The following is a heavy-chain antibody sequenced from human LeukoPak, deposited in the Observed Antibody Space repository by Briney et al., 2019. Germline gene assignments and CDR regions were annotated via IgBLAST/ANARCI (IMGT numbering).Heavy chain of an antibody. CDR1: GFTFSSYA. CDR2: ISSNGGST. Sequence: GGSLRLSCAASGFTFSSYAMHWVRQAPGKGLESVSAISSNGGSTYYANSVKGRFTISRDNSKNTLYLQMGSLRAEDMAVYYCHVVEKGSVAGFDYWGQGTLVTVSS. CDR3: HVVEKGSVAGFDY. V-gene: IGHV3-64*01. D-gene: IGHD6-19*01. J-gene: IGHJ4*02.